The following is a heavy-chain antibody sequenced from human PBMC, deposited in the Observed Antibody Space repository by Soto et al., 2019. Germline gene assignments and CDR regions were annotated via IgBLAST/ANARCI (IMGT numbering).Heavy chain of an antibody. CDR1: GDSIRSSSY. CDR2: IYSTGNT. Sequence: QLHLQESGPGLVKPSETLSLTCTVSGDSIRSSSYWGWIRQPPGKGLEWIGSIYSTGNTYYNPSLNSQVTISVDTSKNQFSLNLISVTAADTAVYYCRSSSRYGTDVWGQGTTVTLSS. J-gene: IGHJ6*02. CDR3: RSSSRYGTDV. V-gene: IGHV4-39*01. D-gene: IGHD6-13*01.